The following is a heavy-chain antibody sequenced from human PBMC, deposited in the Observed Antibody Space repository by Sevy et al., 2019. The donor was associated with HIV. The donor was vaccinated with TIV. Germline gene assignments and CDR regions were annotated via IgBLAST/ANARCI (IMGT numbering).Heavy chain of an antibody. V-gene: IGHV4-59*08. CDR3: AGENAWGRGYS. CDR2: IYYNGHI. Sequence: SESLSLTCTVSGGSITSLSWNWIRQPPGKGLEWIANIYYNGHINYNPSLKSRVTLSLDTSKNQWSLRLSSVTAADTAMYYCAGENAWGRGYSWGQGTLVTVSS. D-gene: IGHD1-26*01. J-gene: IGHJ4*02. CDR1: GGSITSLS.